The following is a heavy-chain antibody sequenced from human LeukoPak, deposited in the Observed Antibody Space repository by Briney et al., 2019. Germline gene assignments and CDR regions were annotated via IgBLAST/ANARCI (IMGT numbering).Heavy chain of an antibody. J-gene: IGHJ3*02. CDR1: GDTVSGSFAV. Sequence: SPTLSLTCAISGDTVSGSFAVWKWIRPSPSRGLEWLGKTYYRSTWHQDYAVSVTGRLTITPDTSKNQFSLQLNSVTPDDTAVYYCARINWDAAFDIWVQGTMVTVSS. CDR3: ARINWDAAFDI. V-gene: IGHV6-1*01. CDR2: TYYRSTWHQ. D-gene: IGHD1-1*01.